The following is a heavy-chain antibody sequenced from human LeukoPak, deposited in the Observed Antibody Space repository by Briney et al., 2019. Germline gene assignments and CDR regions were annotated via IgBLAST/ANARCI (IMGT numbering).Heavy chain of an antibody. Sequence: SETLSLTCTVSGGSISSGDYYWSWIRQRPGKGLEWIGYIYYSGSTYYNPSLRSRVSISVDTSKNQFSLKLSSVTAADTAVYYCARGCSAGTPHNWFDPWGQGTLVTVSS. J-gene: IGHJ5*02. CDR1: GGSISSGDYY. CDR2: IYYSGST. CDR3: ARGCSAGTPHNWFDP. D-gene: IGHD6-13*01. V-gene: IGHV4-30-4*02.